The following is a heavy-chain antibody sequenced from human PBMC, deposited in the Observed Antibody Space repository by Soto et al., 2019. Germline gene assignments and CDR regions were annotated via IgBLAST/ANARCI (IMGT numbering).Heavy chain of an antibody. Sequence: PSDTLSLKSSVSGDSISGIPYYWGWIRQPPGKRLEWIGSIFHDGYIVYTPSLKSRVTISVDTSKNQFSLKLTSVAAADTAIYFCARLQTAVPHYWGQG. D-gene: IGHD6-13*01. CDR2: IFHDGYI. CDR3: ARLQTAVPHY. V-gene: IGHV4-39*01. J-gene: IGHJ4*02. CDR1: GDSISGIPYY.